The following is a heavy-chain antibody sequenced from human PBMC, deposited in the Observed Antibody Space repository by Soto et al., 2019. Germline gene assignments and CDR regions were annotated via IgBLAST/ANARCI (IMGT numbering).Heavy chain of an antibody. J-gene: IGHJ5*02. D-gene: IGHD2-15*01. CDR2: MYPNNGQT. CDR3: XXXXRGLIHWLDP. V-gene: IGHV1-8*01. CDR1: GDTFSNFD. Sequence: QVQLVQSGAEVKRPGASVKVSCKASGDTFSNFDFNWVRQATGQGPEWMGWMYPNNGQTAYARTFQGRVTMTWNSXXXXXXXXXXXXXXXXXXXXXXXXXXRGLIHWLDPWGQGTLVTVSS.